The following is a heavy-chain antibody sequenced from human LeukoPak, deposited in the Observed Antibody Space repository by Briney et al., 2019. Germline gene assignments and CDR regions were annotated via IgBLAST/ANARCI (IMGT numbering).Heavy chain of an antibody. CDR2: IYYDGSNI. V-gene: IGHV3-30*02. CDR1: EFTFTTYG. Sequence: GGSLRLSCAASEFTFTTYGMHWVRQAPGKGLEWVAFIYYDGSNIYYADYVKGRFTISRDNSKNTVDLQLNSLRAEDSAVYYCAKQSFRMVNYFDYWGQGTLVTVSS. CDR3: AKQSFRMVNYFDY. D-gene: IGHD3-16*02. J-gene: IGHJ4*02.